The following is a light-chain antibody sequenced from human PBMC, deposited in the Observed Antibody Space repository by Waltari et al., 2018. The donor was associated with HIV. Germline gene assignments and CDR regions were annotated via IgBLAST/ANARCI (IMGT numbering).Light chain of an antibody. Sequence: QSALTQPASVSGSPGQSITLSCTGTSSDVGGYHYVHWYQQHPAKAPKLMIYEVSNRPSGVSDRFSGSKSGNTASLTISGLQAADEGDYYCSSYTSSTILAFGEGTKLTVL. V-gene: IGLV2-14*01. J-gene: IGLJ2*01. CDR1: SSDVGGYHY. CDR3: SSYTSSTILA. CDR2: EVS.